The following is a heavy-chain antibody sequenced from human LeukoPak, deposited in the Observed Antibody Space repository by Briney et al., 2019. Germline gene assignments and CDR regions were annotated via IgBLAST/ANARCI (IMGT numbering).Heavy chain of an antibody. CDR3: ARSLDSSGYYIFDL. D-gene: IGHD3-22*01. J-gene: IGHJ2*01. Sequence: SETLALTCTVSGYYISSGYYWGWIRQPPGKGLEWIGSFYHSGSTYYNPSLKSRVTISVDTSENQFSLKLSSMTAADTAIYYCARSLDSSGYYIFDLWGRGTLATVSS. CDR1: GYYISSGYY. CDR2: FYHSGST. V-gene: IGHV4-38-2*02.